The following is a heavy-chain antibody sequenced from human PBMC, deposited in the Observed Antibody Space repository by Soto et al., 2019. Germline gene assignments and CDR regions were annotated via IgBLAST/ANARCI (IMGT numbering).Heavy chain of an antibody. J-gene: IGHJ4*02. Sequence: SETLSLTCAVSGGSITNGGYSWSWIRQPPEKGLEWIASIYHSGSTYYNPSLKSRVTISVDTSKDQFSLRLSSVTAADTAVYYCARVVGIAARPKYFDNWGQGTLVTVSS. CDR2: IYHSGST. D-gene: IGHD6-6*01. CDR1: GGSITNGGYS. V-gene: IGHV4-30-2*01. CDR3: ARVVGIAARPKYFDN.